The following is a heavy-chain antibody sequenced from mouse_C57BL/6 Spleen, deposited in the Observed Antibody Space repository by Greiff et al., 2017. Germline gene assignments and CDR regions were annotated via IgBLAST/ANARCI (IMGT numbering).Heavy chain of an antibody. CDR2: IDPSDSET. CDR3: ARGNYGSSFYWYFDV. CDR1: GYTFTSYW. D-gene: IGHD1-1*01. Sequence: VQLQQPGAELVRPGSSVKLSCKASGYTFTSYWMHWVKQRPIQGLEWIGNIDPSDSETHYNQKFKDKATLTVDKSSSTAYMQLSSLTSEDSAVYYCARGNYGSSFYWYFDVWGTGTTVTVSS. V-gene: IGHV1-52*01. J-gene: IGHJ1*03.